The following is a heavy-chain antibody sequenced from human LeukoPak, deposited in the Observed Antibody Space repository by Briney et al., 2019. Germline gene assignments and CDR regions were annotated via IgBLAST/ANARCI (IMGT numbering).Heavy chain of an antibody. V-gene: IGHV3-53*01. Sequence: HPGGSLRLSCTVSGFTVSSDSMSWVRQAPGKGLEWVSFIYSGGSTHYSDSVKGRFTISRDNSKNTLYLQMNSLRAADTAVYYCARDLLYYSGSGSPLEYWGQGTLVTVSS. CDR2: IYSGGST. J-gene: IGHJ4*02. D-gene: IGHD3-10*01. CDR3: ARDLLYYSGSGSPLEY. CDR1: GFTVSSDS.